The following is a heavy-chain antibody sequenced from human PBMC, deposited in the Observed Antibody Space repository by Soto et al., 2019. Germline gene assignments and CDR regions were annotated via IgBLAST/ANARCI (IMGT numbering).Heavy chain of an antibody. CDR1: GFTFDDYA. J-gene: IGHJ4*02. CDR2: ISWNSGSI. Sequence: DVQLVESGGGLVQPGRSLRLSCAASGFTFDDYAMHWVRQAPGKGLEWVSGISWNSGSIGYADSVKGRFTISRDNAKNSLYLQMNSLRAEDTALYYCAKDKEAGDYLILDYWGQGTLVTVSS. CDR3: AKDKEAGDYLILDY. D-gene: IGHD4-17*01. V-gene: IGHV3-9*01.